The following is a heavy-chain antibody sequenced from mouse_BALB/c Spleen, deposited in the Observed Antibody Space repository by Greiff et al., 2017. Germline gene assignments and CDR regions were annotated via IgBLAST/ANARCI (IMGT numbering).Heavy chain of an antibody. D-gene: IGHD2-10*02. CDR1: GYTFTSYW. CDR3: ARSGYGNYWDY. Sequence: QVQLQQPGAELVKPGASVKLSCKASGYTFTSYWMHWVKQRPGQGLEWIGEINPSNGRTNYNEKFKSKATLTVDKSSSTAYMQLSSLTSEDSAVYYCARSGYGNYWDYWGQGTTLTVSS. CDR2: INPSNGRT. J-gene: IGHJ2*01. V-gene: IGHV1S81*02.